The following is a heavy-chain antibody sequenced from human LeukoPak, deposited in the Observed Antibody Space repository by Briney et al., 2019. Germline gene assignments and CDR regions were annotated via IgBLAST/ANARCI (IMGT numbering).Heavy chain of an antibody. D-gene: IGHD3-10*01. V-gene: IGHV3-23*01. CDR3: ARFRIRGVIIGGLDY. Sequence: GGSLRLSCAASGFTFSSYAMSWVRQAPGKGLEWVSAISGSGGSTYYADSVKGRFTISRDNAKNSLYLQMNSLRAEDTAVYYCARFRIRGVIIGGLDYWGQGTLVTVSS. CDR2: ISGSGGST. J-gene: IGHJ4*02. CDR1: GFTFSSYA.